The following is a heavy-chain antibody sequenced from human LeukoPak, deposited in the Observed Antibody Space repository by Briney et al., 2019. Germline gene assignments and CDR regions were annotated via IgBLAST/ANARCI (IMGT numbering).Heavy chain of an antibody. CDR3: ARPWGYCSGGSCYGGVKAFDI. Sequence: GASVKVSCKASGGTFSSYAISWVRQAPGQGLEWMGRIIPIFGIANYTQKFQGRVTITADKSSSTAYMELSSLRSEDTAVYYCARPWGYCSGGSCYGGVKAFDIWGQGTMVTVSS. CDR1: GGTFSSYA. J-gene: IGHJ3*02. V-gene: IGHV1-69*04. CDR2: IIPIFGIA. D-gene: IGHD2-15*01.